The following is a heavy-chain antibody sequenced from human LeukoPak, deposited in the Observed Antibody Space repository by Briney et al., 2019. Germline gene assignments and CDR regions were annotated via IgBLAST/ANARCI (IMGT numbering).Heavy chain of an antibody. CDR1: GGSISSSSYY. J-gene: IGHJ6*03. CDR2: IYYSGST. D-gene: IGHD5-12*01. V-gene: IGHV4-39*07. Sequence: SETLSLTCTVSGGSISSSSYYWGWLRQPPGKGLEWIGSIYYSGSTYYNPSLKSRVTISVDTSKNQFSLKLSSVTAADTAVYYCARNSGYDYGYYYYYMDVWGKGTTVTVSS. CDR3: ARNSGYDYGYYYYYMDV.